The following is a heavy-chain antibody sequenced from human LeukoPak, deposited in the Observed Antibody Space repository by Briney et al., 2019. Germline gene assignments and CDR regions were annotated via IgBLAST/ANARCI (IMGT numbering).Heavy chain of an antibody. CDR3: ARGGLPRENWFDP. D-gene: IGHD3/OR15-3a*01. J-gene: IGHJ5*02. V-gene: IGHV4-4*07. CDR1: DGSISTYY. CDR2: IYTTGST. Sequence: PSETLSLTCTVSDGSISTYYWSWIRQPAGKGLEWIGRIYTTGSTNYNPSLKSRVTMSVDTSKNRFSLKLCSVTAADTAVYYCARGGLPRENWFDPWGQGTLVTVSS.